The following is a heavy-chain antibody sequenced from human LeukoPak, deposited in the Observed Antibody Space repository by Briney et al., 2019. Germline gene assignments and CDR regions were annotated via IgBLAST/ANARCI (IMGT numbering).Heavy chain of an antibody. D-gene: IGHD3-22*01. Sequence: PSETLSLTCTVSGGSISSYYWSWIRQPPGKGLEWIGYIYYSGSTNYNPSLKSRVTISVDTSKNQFSLKLSSVTAADTAVYYCARDYLRGYYDSSGYFVTWGQGTLVTVSS. V-gene: IGHV4-59*01. CDR1: GGSISSYY. CDR3: ARDYLRGYYDSSGYFVT. J-gene: IGHJ4*02. CDR2: IYYSGST.